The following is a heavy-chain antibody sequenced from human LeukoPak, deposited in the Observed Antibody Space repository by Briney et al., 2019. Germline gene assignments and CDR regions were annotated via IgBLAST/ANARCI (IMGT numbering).Heavy chain of an antibody. D-gene: IGHD2-15*01. CDR3: AKDLSAATPQPYYYGMDV. CDR2: GSNK. Sequence: GSNKYYADSVKGRFTISRDNSKNTLYLQMNSLRAEDTAVYYCAKDLSAATPQPYYYGMDVWGQGTTVTVSS. V-gene: IGHV3-30*02. J-gene: IGHJ6*02.